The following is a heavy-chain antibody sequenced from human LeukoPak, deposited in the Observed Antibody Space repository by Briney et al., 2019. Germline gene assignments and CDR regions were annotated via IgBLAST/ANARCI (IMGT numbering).Heavy chain of an antibody. D-gene: IGHD7-27*01. CDR3: ATLSWGSDFDL. CDR1: GGSISSYY. J-gene: IGHJ4*02. V-gene: IGHV4-59*08. CDR2: MHYSGST. Sequence: SETLSLTCTVSGGSISSYYWSWIRQPPGKGLEWIGYMHYSGSTNYNPSLKSRVTISVDTSKNQFSLKLTSVTAADTAVYYCATLSWGSDFDLWGQGTLVTVSS.